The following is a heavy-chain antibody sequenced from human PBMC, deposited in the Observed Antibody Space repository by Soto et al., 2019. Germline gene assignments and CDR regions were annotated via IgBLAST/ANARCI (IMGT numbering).Heavy chain of an antibody. V-gene: IGHV3-66*01. CDR3: ARDDYYDSSGH. D-gene: IGHD3-22*01. Sequence: PGGSLRLSCAASGFTVSSNYMSWVRQAPGKGLEWVSVIYSGGSTYYADSVKGRFTISRDNSKNTLYLQMNSLRAEDTAVYHCARDDYYDSSGHWGQGTLVTVSS. J-gene: IGHJ4*02. CDR1: GFTVSSNY. CDR2: IYSGGST.